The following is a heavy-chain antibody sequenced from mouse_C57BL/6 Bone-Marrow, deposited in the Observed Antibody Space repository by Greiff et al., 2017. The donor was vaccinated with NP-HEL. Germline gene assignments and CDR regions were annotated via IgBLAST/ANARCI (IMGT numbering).Heavy chain of an antibody. Sequence: LQESGAELVMPGASVKLSCKASGYTFTSYWMHWVKQRPGQGLEWIGEIDPSDSYTNYNQKFKGKSTLTVDKSSSTAYMQLSSLTSEDSAVYYCATWRGSSSYYFDYWGQGTTLTVSS. J-gene: IGHJ2*01. CDR1: GYTFTSYW. CDR2: IDPSDSYT. V-gene: IGHV1-69*01. D-gene: IGHD1-1*01. CDR3: ATWRGSSSYYFDY.